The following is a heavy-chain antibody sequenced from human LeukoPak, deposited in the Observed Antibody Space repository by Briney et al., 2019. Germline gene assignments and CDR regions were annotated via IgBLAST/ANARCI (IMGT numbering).Heavy chain of an antibody. Sequence: PGGSLRLTCAASGFTFSSYAMHWVRQAPGKGLEYVSAISSNGGSTYYANSVKGRFTISRDNSKNTLYLQMGSLRAEDMAVYYCARGMAVTTSFDYWGQGTLVTVSS. V-gene: IGHV3-64*01. CDR2: ISSNGGST. CDR3: ARGMAVTTSFDY. J-gene: IGHJ4*02. CDR1: GFTFSSYA. D-gene: IGHD4-17*01.